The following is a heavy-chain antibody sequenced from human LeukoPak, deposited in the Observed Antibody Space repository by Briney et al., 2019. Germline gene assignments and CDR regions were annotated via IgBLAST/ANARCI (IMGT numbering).Heavy chain of an antibody. CDR2: INPNSGGT. CDR3: ARPRGYSGYDFDY. D-gene: IGHD5-12*01. Sequence: ASVKVSCKASGYTFTGYYMHWVRQAPGQGLEWMGWINPNSGGTNYAQKFQGRVTMTRNTSISTAYMELSSLRAEDTAVYYCARPRGYSGYDFDYWGQGTLVTVSS. V-gene: IGHV1-2*02. J-gene: IGHJ4*02. CDR1: GYTFTGYY.